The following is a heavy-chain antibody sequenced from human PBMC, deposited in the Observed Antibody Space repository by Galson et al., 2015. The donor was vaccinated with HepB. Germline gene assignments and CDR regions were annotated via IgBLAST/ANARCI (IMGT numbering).Heavy chain of an antibody. D-gene: IGHD1-1*01. Sequence: SVKVSCKASGYSFIGYYIHWVRQAPGQGLEWMGRINPNSGDTNYAQKFQGRVTMTRDTSINIAYLELNRLTSDDTAVYFCARWGGTTKFEKWGQGTLVTVSS. CDR3: ARWGGTTKFEK. CDR1: GYSFIGYY. CDR2: INPNSGDT. J-gene: IGHJ4*02. V-gene: IGHV1-2*06.